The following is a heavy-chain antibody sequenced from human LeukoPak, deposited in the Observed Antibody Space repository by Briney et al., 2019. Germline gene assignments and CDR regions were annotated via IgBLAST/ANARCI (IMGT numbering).Heavy chain of an antibody. J-gene: IGHJ5*02. CDR3: ARDKYCSSSSCHFPIWFDP. CDR2: MYTSGST. Sequence: SETLSLTCTVSGASISGYYWSWIRQPAGKCLEWIGRMYTSGSTNDNPSLESRVTMSVDTSKNQFSLKLSSVTAADTAVYYCARDKYCSSSSCHFPIWFDPWGQGTLVTVSS. CDR1: GASISGYY. D-gene: IGHD2-2*01. V-gene: IGHV4-4*07.